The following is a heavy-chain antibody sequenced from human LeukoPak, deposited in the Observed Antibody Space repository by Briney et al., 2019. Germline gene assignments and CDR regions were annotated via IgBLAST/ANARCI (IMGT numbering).Heavy chain of an antibody. CDR3: ARARGNGYYGSDAFDI. D-gene: IGHD3-22*01. J-gene: IGHJ3*02. Sequence: GGSLSLSCSASGFTFSTYWMSWVRQAPGKGLEWISYINTFSNPIYYADSVRGRFTASRDNAKNSLYLQMNSLRDDDTAVYYCARARGNGYYGSDAFDIWGQGTTVTVSS. CDR1: GFTFSTYW. CDR2: INTFSNPI. V-gene: IGHV3-48*02.